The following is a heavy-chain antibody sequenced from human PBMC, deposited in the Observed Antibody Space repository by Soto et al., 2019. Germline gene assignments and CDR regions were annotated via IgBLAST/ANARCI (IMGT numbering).Heavy chain of an antibody. CDR3: ARIGTVTTPSYGMDV. D-gene: IGHD4-17*01. CDR2: ISNDGRT. CDR1: GASISTYY. V-gene: IGHV4-59*01. Sequence: QVQLQESGPGLVKPSETLSLTCRVSGASISTYYWSWIRQPPGKGLGWIGYISNDGRTNYNPSLKSRVNISVDTTKNHFSLKVKSVTAADTAVYYCARIGTVTTPSYGMDVWGQGTTVTVS. J-gene: IGHJ6*02.